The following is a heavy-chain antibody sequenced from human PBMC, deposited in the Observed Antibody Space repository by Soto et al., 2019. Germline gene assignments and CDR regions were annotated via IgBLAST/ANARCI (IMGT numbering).Heavy chain of an antibody. D-gene: IGHD5-12*01. CDR3: ARKDVAFDY. Sequence: GGSLRLSCAASGFTFKNYAMTWVRQAPGKGLEWVSLIYGSGGSTDYADSVKGRFTISRDNSKNMLYVQMDSLRDEDTAVYYCARKDVAFDYWGQGIPVTVSS. V-gene: IGHV3-23*01. CDR1: GFTFKNYA. J-gene: IGHJ4*02. CDR2: IYGSGGST.